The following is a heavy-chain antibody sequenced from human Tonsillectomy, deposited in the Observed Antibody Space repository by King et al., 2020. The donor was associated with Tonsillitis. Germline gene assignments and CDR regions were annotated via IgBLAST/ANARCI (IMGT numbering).Heavy chain of an antibody. CDR1: GVSISSGSYY. Sequence: QLQESGPGLVKPSQTLSLTCTVSGVSISSGSYYWSWIRQPAGKGLEWIGRIYTSESTNYNPSLKSGVTMSVDTSKNQFSLKLSSVTAADTAVYYCARLGYCSSTSCFDYWGQGTLVTVSS. CDR3: ARLGYCSSTSCFDY. J-gene: IGHJ4*02. V-gene: IGHV4-61*02. CDR2: IYTSEST. D-gene: IGHD2-2*01.